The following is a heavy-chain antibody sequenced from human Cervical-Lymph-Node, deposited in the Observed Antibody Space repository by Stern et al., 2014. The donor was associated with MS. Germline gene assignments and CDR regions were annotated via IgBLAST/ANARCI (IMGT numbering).Heavy chain of an antibody. Sequence: DQLVESGGGVVQPGRSLRLSCVASGFTFSNYAMHWVRQAPGKGLEWVAIISHGGSGKYYADSVKGRFTISRDNSKNTLYLQMNSLRAEDTAVYYCAREHYYDSTVYYPLFDCWGQGTLVTVSS. D-gene: IGHD3-22*01. CDR2: ISHGGSGK. V-gene: IGHV3-30-3*01. CDR3: AREHYYDSTVYYPLFDC. J-gene: IGHJ4*02. CDR1: GFTFSNYA.